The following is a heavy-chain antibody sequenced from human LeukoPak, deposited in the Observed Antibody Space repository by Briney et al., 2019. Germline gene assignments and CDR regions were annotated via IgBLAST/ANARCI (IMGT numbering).Heavy chain of an antibody. CDR1: GITFSRHS. CDR2: IGSSRRYI. J-gene: IGHJ3*02. CDR3: TRGLEYSSADAFDI. D-gene: IGHD6-6*01. Sequence: PGGSLRLSCEVSGITFSRHSMNWVRQAPWKGLEWVASIGSSRRYIYHADSVRGRFTISGDNAEKSLYLEMNSLRVEDTAVYYCTRGLEYSSADAFDIWGQGIMVTVSS. V-gene: IGHV3-21*01.